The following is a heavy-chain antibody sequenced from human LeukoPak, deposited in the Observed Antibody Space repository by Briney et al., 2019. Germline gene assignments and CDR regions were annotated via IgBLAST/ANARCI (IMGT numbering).Heavy chain of an antibody. CDR2: IYYSGST. CDR1: GGSISSYY. CDR3: ARWRAGSSWYLFDY. D-gene: IGHD6-13*01. J-gene: IGHJ4*02. V-gene: IGHV4-59*12. Sequence: SETLSLTCTVSGGSISSYYWSWIRQPPGKGLEWIGYIYYSGSTNYNPSLKCRVTISVDTSKNQFSLKLSSVTAADTAVYYCARWRAGSSWYLFDYWGQGTLVTVSS.